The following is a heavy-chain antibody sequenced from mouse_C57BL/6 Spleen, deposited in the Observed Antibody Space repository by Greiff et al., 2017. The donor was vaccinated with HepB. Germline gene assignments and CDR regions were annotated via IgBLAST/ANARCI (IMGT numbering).Heavy chain of an antibody. CDR1: GFTFSDYG. D-gene: IGHD3-3*01. CDR2: ISSGSSTI. Sequence: DVMLVESGGGLVKPGGSLKLSCAASGFTFSDYGMHWVRQAPEKGLEWVAYISSGSSTIYYADTVKGRFTISRDNAKNTLFLQMTSLRSEDTAMYYCARPGDLYYFDYWGQGTTLTVSS. CDR3: ARPGDLYYFDY. V-gene: IGHV5-17*01. J-gene: IGHJ2*01.